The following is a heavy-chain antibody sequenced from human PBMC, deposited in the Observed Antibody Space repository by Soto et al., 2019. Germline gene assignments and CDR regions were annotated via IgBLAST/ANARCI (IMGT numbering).Heavy chain of an antibody. CDR3: ARGEWFLRGYGMDV. D-gene: IGHD3-3*01. CDR2: IYKGGSP. CDR1: GASISTDY. J-gene: IGHJ6*02. V-gene: IGHV4-59*01. Sequence: QVQLQESGPGLVKPSQTLSLTCSVSGASISTDYWSWIRQPPGKRLEYIGFIYKGGSPNYNPSLESHVPLSPDTSKSQVSLQLTSVTAADTAVYYCARGEWFLRGYGMDVWGRGTTVTVS.